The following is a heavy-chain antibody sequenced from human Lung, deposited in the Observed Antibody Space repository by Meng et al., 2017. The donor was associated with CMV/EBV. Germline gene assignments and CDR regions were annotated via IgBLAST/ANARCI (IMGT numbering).Heavy chain of an antibody. Sequence: SETLSLTXAVSGGTIKINSFYWAWIRQTPGQGLEWIGSVFYSGSTYYNSSLKSRVTISVDTSKNQFSLNVYSVTAADTAVFYCARHFGSGSYPFDDWGQGILVTVSS. J-gene: IGHJ4*02. CDR3: ARHFGSGSYPFDD. CDR1: GGTIKINSFY. D-gene: IGHD1-26*01. CDR2: VFYSGST. V-gene: IGHV4-39*01.